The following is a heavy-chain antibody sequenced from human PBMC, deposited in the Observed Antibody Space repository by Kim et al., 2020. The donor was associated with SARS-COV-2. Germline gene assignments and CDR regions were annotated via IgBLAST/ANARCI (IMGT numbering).Heavy chain of an antibody. CDR3: AKVNSGPFDY. J-gene: IGHJ4*02. D-gene: IGHD6-19*01. CDR1: GFTFDDYA. Sequence: GGSLRLSCAASGFTFDDYAMHWVRQAPGKGLEWVSGISWNSGSIGYADSVKGRFTISTDNAKNSLYLQMNSLRAEDTALYYCAKVNSGPFDYWGQGTLVTVSS. CDR2: ISWNSGSI. V-gene: IGHV3-9*01.